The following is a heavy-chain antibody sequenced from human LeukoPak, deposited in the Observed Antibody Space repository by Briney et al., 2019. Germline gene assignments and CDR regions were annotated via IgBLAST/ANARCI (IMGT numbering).Heavy chain of an antibody. V-gene: IGHV3-21*04. D-gene: IGHD3-16*01. CDR1: GFTFSSYS. CDR3: AQDPWGIGPALVL. Sequence: GGSLRLSCAASGFTFSSYSMNWVRQAPGKGLEWVSSISSSSSYIYHADSVKGRFTISRDNAKNSLYLQMNSLRAEDTAVYYCAQDPWGIGPALVLRGPGTMVTVSS. J-gene: IGHJ3*01. CDR2: ISSSSSYI.